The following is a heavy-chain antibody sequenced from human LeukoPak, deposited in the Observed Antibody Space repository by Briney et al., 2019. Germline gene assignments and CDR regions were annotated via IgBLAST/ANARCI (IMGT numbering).Heavy chain of an antibody. Sequence: GGSLRLSCAASGSTFSDYYMSWIRQAPGKGLEWVSYISSSGSTIYYADSVKGRFTISRDNAKNSLYLQMNSLRAEDTAVYYCARVFSMQRTFDYWGQGTLVTVSS. CDR2: ISSSGSTI. D-gene: IGHD6-25*01. CDR1: GSTFSDYY. V-gene: IGHV3-11*01. J-gene: IGHJ4*02. CDR3: ARVFSMQRTFDY.